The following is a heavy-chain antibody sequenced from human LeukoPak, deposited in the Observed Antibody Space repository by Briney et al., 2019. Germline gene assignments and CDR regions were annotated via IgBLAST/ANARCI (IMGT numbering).Heavy chain of an antibody. CDR1: GFTFSNYA. D-gene: IGHD6-13*01. Sequence: PGGSLRLSCAASGFTFSNYAMTWVRQAPGKGLEWVSTITSEAITLYAHSVKGRFTVSRDNSKNTLHLQMNSLTADDTALYYCAKDLNMAAAHIRMDVWGQGTTVTVSS. CDR3: AKDLNMAAAHIRMDV. V-gene: IGHV3-23*01. CDR2: ITSEAIT. J-gene: IGHJ6*02.